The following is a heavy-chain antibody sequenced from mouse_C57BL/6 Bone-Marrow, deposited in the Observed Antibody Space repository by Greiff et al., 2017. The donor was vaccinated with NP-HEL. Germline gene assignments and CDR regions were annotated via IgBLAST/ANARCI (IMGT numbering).Heavy chain of an antibody. CDR3: ARSKAYYSNYVTFAY. Sequence: VQLQQSGAELARPGASVKLSCKASGYTFTSYGISWVKQRTGQGLEWIGEIYPRSGNTYYNEKFKGKATLTADKSSSKAYMELRSLTSEDSAVYFCARSKAYYSNYVTFAYWGRGTLVTVSA. J-gene: IGHJ3*01. CDR1: GYTFTSYG. D-gene: IGHD2-5*01. CDR2: IYPRSGNT. V-gene: IGHV1-81*01.